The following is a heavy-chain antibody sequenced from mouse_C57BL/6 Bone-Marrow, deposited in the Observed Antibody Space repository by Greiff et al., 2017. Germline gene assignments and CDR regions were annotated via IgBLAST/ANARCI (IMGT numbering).Heavy chain of an antibody. CDR2: IYPGSGST. V-gene: IGHV1-55*01. CDR3: ASILRDY. Sequence: QVQLQQSGAELVKPGASVKMSCKASGYTFTSYWINWVKQRPGQGLEWIGGIYPGSGSTNYNEKFKSKATLTVDTSSSTAYMQLSSLTSEDSAVYCCASILRDYWGQGTTLTVSA. J-gene: IGHJ2*01. CDR1: GYTFTSYW.